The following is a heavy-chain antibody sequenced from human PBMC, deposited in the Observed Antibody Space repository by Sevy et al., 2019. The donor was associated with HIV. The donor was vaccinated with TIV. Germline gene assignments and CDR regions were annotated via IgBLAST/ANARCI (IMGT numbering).Heavy chain of an antibody. Sequence: GGSLRLSCAASGFIYSNYWMSWVRQAPGKGGEWVANINQDGTETDYVDSVKGRFTISRENAKNSGYLQMHSLRVEDRGVYYCARAMGVWGQGTTVTVSS. CDR3: ARAMGV. CDR1: GFIYSNYW. CDR2: INQDGTET. J-gene: IGHJ6*02. V-gene: IGHV3-7*01.